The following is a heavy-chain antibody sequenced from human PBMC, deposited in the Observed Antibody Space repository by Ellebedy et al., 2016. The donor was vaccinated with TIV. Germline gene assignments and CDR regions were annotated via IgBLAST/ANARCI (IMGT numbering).Heavy chain of an antibody. CDR3: AREGYSDSTDSDRGSMDV. D-gene: IGHD3-22*01. Sequence: GESLKISXAASGFTLSGYGMLWVRQAPGKGLEWVAVISYDGRDKWYADSVQGRFTISRDNSKSTLYLQMNSLRPEDTALYYCAREGYSDSTDSDRGSMDVWGQGTMVTVSS. J-gene: IGHJ6*02. CDR1: GFTLSGYG. V-gene: IGHV3-30*03. CDR2: ISYDGRDK.